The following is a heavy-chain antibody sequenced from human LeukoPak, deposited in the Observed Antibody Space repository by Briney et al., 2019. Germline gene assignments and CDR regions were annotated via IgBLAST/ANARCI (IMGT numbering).Heavy chain of an antibody. V-gene: IGHV3-30*02. CDR3: AKANRAHIVVTL. CDR1: GFTFSSYG. CDR2: IRYDGSNK. Sequence: PGGSLRLSCAASGFTFSSYGMHWVRQAPGKGLEWVAFIRYDGSNKYYADSVKGRITISRDNSKNTLYLQMNSLRAEDTAVYYCAKANRAHIVVTLWGQGTLVTVSS. D-gene: IGHD2-15*01. J-gene: IGHJ4*02.